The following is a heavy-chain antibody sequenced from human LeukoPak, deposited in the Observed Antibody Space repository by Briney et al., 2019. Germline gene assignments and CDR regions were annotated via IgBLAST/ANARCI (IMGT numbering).Heavy chain of an antibody. Sequence: SQTLSLTCDVSGGSISSGGYSWSWIRQPPGKGLEWIGYIYHSGSTYYNPSLKSRVTISVDRSKNQFSLKLSSVTAADTAVYYCARGRESYLDFDYWGQGTLVTVSS. CDR1: GGSISSGGYS. J-gene: IGHJ4*02. V-gene: IGHV4-30-2*01. D-gene: IGHD2/OR15-2a*01. CDR3: ARGRESYLDFDY. CDR2: IYHSGST.